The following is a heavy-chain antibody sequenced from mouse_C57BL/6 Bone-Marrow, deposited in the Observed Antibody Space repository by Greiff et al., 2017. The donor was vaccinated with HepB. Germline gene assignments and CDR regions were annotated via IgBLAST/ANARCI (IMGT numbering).Heavy chain of an antibody. CDR1: GYTFTSYW. CDR2: IDPNSGGT. V-gene: IGHV1-72*01. J-gene: IGHJ1*03. CDR3: ARTGGLRGSYWYFDV. Sequence: QVQLQQPGAELVKPGASVKLSCKASGYTFTSYWMHWVKQRPGRGLGWIGRIDPNSGGTKYTEKFKSKATLTVDKPSSTAYMPLSSLTSEDSAVYYCARTGGLRGSYWYFDVWGTGTTVTVSS. D-gene: IGHD2-4*01.